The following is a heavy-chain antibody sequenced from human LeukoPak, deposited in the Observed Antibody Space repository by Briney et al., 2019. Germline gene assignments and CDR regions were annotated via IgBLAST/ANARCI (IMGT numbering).Heavy chain of an antibody. V-gene: IGHV3-21*01. CDR1: GFTFSSYS. D-gene: IGHD3-16*02. Sequence: GGSLRLSCAASGFTFSSYSMNWVRQAPGKGLEWVSSISSSSSYIYYADSVKGRFTISRDNAKNSLYLQMNSLRAEDTAVYYCARVLDYAFGGVIVNYYYYGMDVWGQGTTVTVSS. CDR2: ISSSSSYI. CDR3: ARVLDYAFGGVIVNYYYYGMDV. J-gene: IGHJ6*02.